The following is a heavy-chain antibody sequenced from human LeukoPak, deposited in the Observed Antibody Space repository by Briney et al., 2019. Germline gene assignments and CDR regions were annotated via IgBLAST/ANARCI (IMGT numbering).Heavy chain of an antibody. J-gene: IGHJ4*02. CDR3: AKDFWKDDSSGYPDY. CDR1: GFTFSSYG. D-gene: IGHD3-22*01. V-gene: IGHV3-30*18. Sequence: GGSLRLPCAASGFTFSSYGMHWVRQAPGKGLEWVAVISYDGSNKYYADSVKGRFTISRDNSKNTLYLQMNSLRAEDTAVYYCAKDFWKDDSSGYPDYWGQGTLVTVSS. CDR2: ISYDGSNK.